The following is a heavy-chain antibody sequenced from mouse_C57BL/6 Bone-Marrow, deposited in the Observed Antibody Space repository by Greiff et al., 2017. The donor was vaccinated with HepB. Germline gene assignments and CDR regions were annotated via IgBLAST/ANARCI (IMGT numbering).Heavy chain of an antibody. Sequence: EVQVVESGGGLVQSGRSLRLSCATSGFTFSDFYMEWVRQAPGKGLEWIAASRNNVNDYTTEYSSSVKGRFIVTRDTSQSILYLQMNALRAEDTAIYYCARGLYGGFAYWGQGTLVTVSA. J-gene: IGHJ3*01. V-gene: IGHV7-1*01. CDR1: GFTFSDFY. D-gene: IGHD1-1*02. CDR3: ARGLYGGFAY. CDR2: SRNNVNDYTT.